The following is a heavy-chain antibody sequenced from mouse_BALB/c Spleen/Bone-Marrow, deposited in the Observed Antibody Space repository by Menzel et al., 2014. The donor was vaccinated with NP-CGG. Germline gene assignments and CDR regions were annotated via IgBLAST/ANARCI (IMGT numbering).Heavy chain of an antibody. J-gene: IGHJ4*01. CDR3: ARDDYEGDAMDY. CDR2: ISYSGST. Sequence: EVQLQESGPGLVKPSQSLSLTCTVTGYSITSDYAWNWIRQFPGNRLEWLGYISYSGSTNCNPSLKSRISITRDTSKNQFFLQLNSVTTEDTATYYCARDDYEGDAMDYWGQGTSVTVSS. D-gene: IGHD2-4*01. CDR1: GYSITSDYA. V-gene: IGHV3-2*02.